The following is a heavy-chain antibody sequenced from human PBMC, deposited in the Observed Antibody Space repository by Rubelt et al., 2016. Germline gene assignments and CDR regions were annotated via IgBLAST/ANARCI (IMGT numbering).Heavy chain of an antibody. CDR1: GYSFTTYY. V-gene: IGHV5-51*01. CDR3: VRHVLTKSGGDY. J-gene: IGHJ4*02. CDR2: IYPTDSET. D-gene: IGHD4-23*01. Sequence: KPGESLKISCKGSGYSFTTYYVGWVRQMPGKGLEWMGTIYPTDSETRYSPSFQGQVTISADNSINTAYQQWRSLKASDTAMYYCVRHVLTKSGGDYWGQGTLVTVSS.